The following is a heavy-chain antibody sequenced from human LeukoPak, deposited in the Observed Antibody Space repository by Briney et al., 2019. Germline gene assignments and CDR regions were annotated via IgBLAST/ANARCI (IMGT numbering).Heavy chain of an antibody. CDR1: GGSISSYY. Sequence: SETLSLTCTVSGGSISSYYWSWIRHPPGKGLEWIGYIYYSGSTNYNPSLKSRVTISVDTSKNQFSLKLSSVTAADTAVYYCATYRSFQLYGYFDYWGQGTLVTVSS. CDR3: ATYRSFQLYGYFDY. V-gene: IGHV4-59*08. D-gene: IGHD3-16*02. CDR2: IYYSGST. J-gene: IGHJ4*02.